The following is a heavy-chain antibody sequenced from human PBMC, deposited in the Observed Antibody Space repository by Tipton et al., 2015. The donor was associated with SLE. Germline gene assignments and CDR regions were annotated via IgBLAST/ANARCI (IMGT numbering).Heavy chain of an antibody. CDR2: IYDRGTT. CDR1: GGSINSYY. J-gene: IGHJ4*02. Sequence: TLSLTCTVSGGSINSYYWSWIRQPPGKGLEWIGYIYDRGTTNYNPSLRSRVTISVDTSKNQFSLILSSVTAADTAVYYCARVVVECTSISCYNFDSWGQGTLVTVSS. D-gene: IGHD2-2*01. V-gene: IGHV4-59*08. CDR3: ARVVVECTSISCYNFDS.